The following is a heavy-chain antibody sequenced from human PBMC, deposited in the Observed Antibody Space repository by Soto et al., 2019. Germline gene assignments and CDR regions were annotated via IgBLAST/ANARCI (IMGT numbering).Heavy chain of an antibody. J-gene: IGHJ3*02. CDR1: GYTFTNHG. V-gene: IGHV1-18*04. D-gene: IGHD3-16*01. CDR3: ARDRVAAIWGEAFDI. Sequence: QVQLVQSGAEVKKPGASVKVSCKTSGYTFTNHGINWVRQAPGQGLEWMGWINPYNANVNYAQKLQGRVTMTTDTSTSTAYMDLRSLTSDDTAVYYCARDRVAAIWGEAFDIWCPGKMVTVS. CDR2: INPYNANV.